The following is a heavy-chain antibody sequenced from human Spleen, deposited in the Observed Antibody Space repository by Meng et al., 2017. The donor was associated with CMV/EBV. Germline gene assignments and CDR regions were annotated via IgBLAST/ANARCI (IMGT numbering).Heavy chain of an antibody. CDR3: AKDIRGSYYDDYYTMDV. Sequence: GESLKISCAASGFPFDSYAMSWVRQAPGKGLEWVSGISGSGGSTYYADSVKGRFTISRDNSRNTLYLQMNSLRAEDAALYYCAKDIRGSYYDDYYTMDVWGQGTTVTVSS. CDR1: GFPFDSYA. V-gene: IGHV3-23*01. CDR2: ISGSGGST. D-gene: IGHD1-26*01. J-gene: IGHJ6*02.